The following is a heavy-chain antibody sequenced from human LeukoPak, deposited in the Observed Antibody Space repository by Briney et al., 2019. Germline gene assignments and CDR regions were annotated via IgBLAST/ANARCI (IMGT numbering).Heavy chain of an antibody. J-gene: IGHJ4*02. V-gene: IGHV3-9*01. D-gene: IGHD6-6*01. CDR1: GFTFDDYA. Sequence: GGSLRLSCAASGFTFDDYAMHWVRQAPGKGLEWVSGISWNSGSIGYADSVKGRFTISRDNAKNSLYLQMNSLRAEDTALYYCAKDTGSSTKYYFDYWGQGTLVTVSS. CDR2: ISWNSGSI. CDR3: AKDTGSSTKYYFDY.